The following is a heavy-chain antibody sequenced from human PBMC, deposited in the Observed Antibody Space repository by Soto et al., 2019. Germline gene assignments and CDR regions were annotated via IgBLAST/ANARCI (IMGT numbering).Heavy chain of an antibody. D-gene: IGHD2-15*01. CDR1: GYSFRSYW. V-gene: IGHV5-10-1*01. Sequence: GESLKISCQASGYSFRSYWISWLRQMPVIGLEWRGRIDGGDSYTKYNPSFEGHVTMSLDESISTAYLQWSSLKASDTDTYFCARHSYSTADSDYWGKGTAVTVSS. CDR2: IDGGDSYT. J-gene: IGHJ4*02. CDR3: ARHSYSTADSDY.